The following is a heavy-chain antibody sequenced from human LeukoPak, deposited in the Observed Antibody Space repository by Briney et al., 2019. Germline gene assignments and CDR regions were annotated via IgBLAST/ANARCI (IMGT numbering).Heavy chain of an antibody. J-gene: IGHJ6*03. V-gene: IGHV3-21*04. CDR2: ISSSGSHI. D-gene: IGHD2/OR15-2a*01. CDR1: GFTFSSYS. CDR3: AASTFHYYYMDV. Sequence: GGSLRLSCAASGFTFSSYSMDWVRQAPGKGLEWVSSISSSGSHIYYADSVKGRITISRDNAKNSVYLQMNSLRSEDTAVYYCAASTFHYYYMDVWGKGTTVTISS.